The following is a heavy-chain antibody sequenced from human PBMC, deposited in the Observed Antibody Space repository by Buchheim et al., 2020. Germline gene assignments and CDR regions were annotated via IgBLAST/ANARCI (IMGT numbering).Heavy chain of an antibody. J-gene: IGHJ5*02. CDR3: ARLWQQLA. CDR2: IKQDGTEK. V-gene: IGHV3-7*01. CDR1: GFTFSNYW. D-gene: IGHD6-13*01. Sequence: EGQLVESGGGLVQPGGSLRLSCAASGFTFSNYWMSWVRQAPGKGLEWVANIKQDGTEKYYVGSVKGRFTISRDNAKISLYLQMNSLRAEDTAVYYCARLWQQLAWGQGTL.